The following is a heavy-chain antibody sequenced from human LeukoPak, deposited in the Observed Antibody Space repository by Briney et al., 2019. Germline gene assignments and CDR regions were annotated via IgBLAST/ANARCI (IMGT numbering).Heavy chain of an antibody. CDR3: AGDNGSGWYVN. CDR1: GGSISSGSYY. CDR2: IHISGST. V-gene: IGHV4-61*02. Sequence: SQTLSLTCTVSGGSISSGSYYWSWIRQPAGKGLEWIGRIHISGSTNYNPSLKSRVTISVDTSKNQLSLKLSPVTAADTAVYYCAGDNGSGWYVNWGQGTLVTVSS. D-gene: IGHD6-19*01. J-gene: IGHJ4*02.